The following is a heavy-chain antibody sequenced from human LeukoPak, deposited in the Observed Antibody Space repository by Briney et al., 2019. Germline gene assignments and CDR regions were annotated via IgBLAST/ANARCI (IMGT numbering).Heavy chain of an antibody. Sequence: SETLSLTRTVSGGSIGSHYWSWIRQPPGKGLEWIGYIYYSGSTNYNPSLKSRVTMSVDTSKNHFSLKLSSVTAADTAVYYCARMRDWFDPWGQGTRVTVSS. J-gene: IGHJ5*02. CDR3: ARMRDWFDP. CDR1: GGSIGSHY. CDR2: IYYSGST. V-gene: IGHV4-59*11.